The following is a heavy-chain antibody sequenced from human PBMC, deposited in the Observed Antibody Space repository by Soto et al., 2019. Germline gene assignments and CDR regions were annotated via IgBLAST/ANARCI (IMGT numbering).Heavy chain of an antibody. J-gene: IGHJ4*02. CDR1: GFTFSNYG. V-gene: IGHV3-30*18. CDR3: AKDLRDTNYVDC. CDR2: VSYDGNTK. Sequence: QVQLVESGGGVVQPGRSLRLSCAASGFTFSNYGMHWVRLAPGKGLEWVAVVSYDGNTKYYVDSVKGRITISRDNSNNTLYLQMNSLRREDTAVSYCAKDLRDTNYVDCWGQGTLVTVSS.